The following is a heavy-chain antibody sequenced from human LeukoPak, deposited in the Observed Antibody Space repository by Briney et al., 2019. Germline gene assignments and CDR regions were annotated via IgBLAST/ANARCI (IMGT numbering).Heavy chain of an antibody. CDR3: ARMGGRTAHYDFWSGYYSFDY. D-gene: IGHD3-3*01. CDR1: GGSISSGSYY. J-gene: IGHJ4*02. CDR2: IYTSGST. V-gene: IGHV4-61*02. Sequence: SETLSLTCTVSGGSISSGSYYWSWIRRPAGKGLEWIGRIYTSGSTNYGPSLRGRATMSLDTSKNQFSLELTSVTAADTAVYYCARMGGRTAHYDFWSGYYSFDYWGQGTLVTVSS.